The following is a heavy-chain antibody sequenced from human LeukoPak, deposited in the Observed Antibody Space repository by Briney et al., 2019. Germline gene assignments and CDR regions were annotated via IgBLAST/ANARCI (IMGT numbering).Heavy chain of an antibody. CDR2: IYYSGGT. D-gene: IGHD4-17*01. CDR1: GGSISSYY. J-gene: IGHJ4*02. CDR3: ARGGDYGDYVFDY. Sequence: PSETLSLTCTVSGGSISSYYWSWIRQPPGKGLEWIGYIYYSGGTNCNPSLKSRVTISVDTSKNQFSLKLSSVTAADTAVYSCARGGDYGDYVFDYWGQGTLVTVSS. V-gene: IGHV4-59*01.